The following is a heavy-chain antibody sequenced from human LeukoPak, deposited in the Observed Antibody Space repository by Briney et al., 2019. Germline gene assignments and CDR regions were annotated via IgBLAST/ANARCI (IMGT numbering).Heavy chain of an antibody. J-gene: IGHJ4*02. CDR1: GGSISSYY. CDR3: AREWGIAAAGFDY. Sequence: SETLSLTCTLSGGSISSYYWSWIRQPPGKGLEWIGYIYYSGSTNYNPSLKSRVTISVDTSKNQFSLKLSSVTAADTAVYYCAREWGIAAAGFDYWGQGTLVTVSS. D-gene: IGHD6-13*01. CDR2: IYYSGST. V-gene: IGHV4-59*01.